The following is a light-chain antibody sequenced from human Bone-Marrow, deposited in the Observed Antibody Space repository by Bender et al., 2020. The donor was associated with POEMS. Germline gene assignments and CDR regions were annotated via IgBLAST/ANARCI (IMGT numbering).Light chain of an antibody. CDR3: QAWDSNTFVV. CDR2: QDA. Sequence: SYVLTQPPSVSVAPGQTASITCSGDKLGDKYTCWYQQKPGQSPVLVIYQDAKRPSGIPERFSGSNSGNTATLAISGTQAMDEADYYCQAWDSNTFVVFGGGTKLT. CDR1: KLGDKY. J-gene: IGLJ2*01. V-gene: IGLV3-1*01.